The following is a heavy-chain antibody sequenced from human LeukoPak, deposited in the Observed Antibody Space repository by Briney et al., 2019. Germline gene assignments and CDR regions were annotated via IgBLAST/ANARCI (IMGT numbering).Heavy chain of an antibody. CDR1: GYTFTGYY. CDR2: INPNSGGT. D-gene: IGHD3-10*01. Sequence: ASVKVSCKASGYTFTGYYMHWVRQAPGQGLEWMGWINPNSGGTNYAQKFQGRVTMTRDTSISTAYMELSRLRSDDTAVYYCARSMVRGVIITMGYWGQGTLVTVSS. CDR3: ARSMVRGVIITMGY. V-gene: IGHV1-2*02. J-gene: IGHJ4*02.